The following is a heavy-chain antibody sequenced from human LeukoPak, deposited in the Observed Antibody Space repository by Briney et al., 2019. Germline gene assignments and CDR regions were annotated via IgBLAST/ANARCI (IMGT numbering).Heavy chain of an antibody. CDR3: ANLLGEGTMTEG. Sequence: GGSLRLSCAASGFTFNSYSMNWVRQAPGKGLEWVSSISSSSTYIYYADSVKGRFTISRDNSKNTLYLQMNSLRAEDTAVYYCANLLGEGTMTEGRGQGTLVTVSS. CDR2: ISSSSTYI. V-gene: IGHV3-21*04. CDR1: GFTFNSYS. D-gene: IGHD3-16*01. J-gene: IGHJ4*02.